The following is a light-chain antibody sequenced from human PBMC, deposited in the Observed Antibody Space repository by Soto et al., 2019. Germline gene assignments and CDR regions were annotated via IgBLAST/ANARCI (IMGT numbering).Light chain of an antibody. Sequence: DIQMTQSPSSLSASVGDTVTITCRASQFISTYLNWYQQKLGKAPKLLIYAASSLQRGVPSRISGSGSGTDFILTISSLQPEDFATYYCQQSHSAPLTFGGGNKVEIK. CDR3: QQSHSAPLT. CDR1: QFISTY. CDR2: AAS. V-gene: IGKV1-39*01. J-gene: IGKJ4*01.